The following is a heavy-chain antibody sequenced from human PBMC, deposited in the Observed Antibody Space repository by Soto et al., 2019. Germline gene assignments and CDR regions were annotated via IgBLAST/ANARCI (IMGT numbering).Heavy chain of an antibody. D-gene: IGHD1-26*01. V-gene: IGHV3-30*18. Sequence: QVQLVESGGGVVQPGTSLRLSGAASGFTFKTHAMHWVRQAPGKGLEWMAVIAYDGNEKFYADSVKGRFTISRDNSKNALYLQINTLRNEDTAVYYCGKDVGDYVPYYYGVDVWGQGTTVTVSS. J-gene: IGHJ6*02. CDR1: GFTFKTHA. CDR3: GKDVGDYVPYYYGVDV. CDR2: IAYDGNEK.